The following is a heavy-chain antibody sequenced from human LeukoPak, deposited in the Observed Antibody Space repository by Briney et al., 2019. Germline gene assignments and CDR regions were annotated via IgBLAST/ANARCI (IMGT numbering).Heavy chain of an antibody. V-gene: IGHV7-4-1*02. Sequence: GASAKVSCKASGYTFTTYVLNWVRQAPGQGFEWMGFINTYTRNPTYAQGFTGRFVFSLDTSVSTAYLQISSLKAEDTAVYYCARQVGTASSHDFGHWGHGTLVTVSS. CDR2: INTYTRNP. D-gene: IGHD2-21*02. CDR3: ARQVGTASSHDFGH. CDR1: GYTFTTYV. J-gene: IGHJ4*01.